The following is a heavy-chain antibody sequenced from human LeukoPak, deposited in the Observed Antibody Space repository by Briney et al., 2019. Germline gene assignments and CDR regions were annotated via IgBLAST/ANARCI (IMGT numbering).Heavy chain of an antibody. D-gene: IGHD5-18*01. CDR3: ARDRLREYSYGFSSFDY. CDR2: ISYDGSNK. CDR1: GFTFSSYA. Sequence: PGRSLRLSCAASGFTFSSYAMHWVRQAPGKGLEWVAVISYDGSNKYYADSVKGRFTISRDNSKNTLYLQMNSLRAEDTAVYYCARDRLREYSYGFSSFDYWGQGTLVTVSS. V-gene: IGHV3-30-3*01. J-gene: IGHJ4*02.